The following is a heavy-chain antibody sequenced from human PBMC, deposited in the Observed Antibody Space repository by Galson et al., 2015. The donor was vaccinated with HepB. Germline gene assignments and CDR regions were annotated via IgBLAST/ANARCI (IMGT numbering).Heavy chain of an antibody. V-gene: IGHV1-2*04. Sequence: SVKVSCKASGNSFTGYYIHWVRQAPGQGLEWMGWISPNSGATNYAQKFQGWVTMTRDTSISTAYMELSRLKSDDTAVYYCAEDLLSGGTFAFDYWGREPWSPSPQ. J-gene: IGHJ4*02. CDR1: GNSFTGYY. D-gene: IGHD1-26*01. CDR3: AEDLLSGGTFAFDY. CDR2: ISPNSGAT.